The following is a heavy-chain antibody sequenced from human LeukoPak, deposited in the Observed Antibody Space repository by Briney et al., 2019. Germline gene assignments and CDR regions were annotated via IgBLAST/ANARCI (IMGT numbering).Heavy chain of an antibody. CDR2: IYYSGST. D-gene: IGHD3/OR15-3a*01. CDR1: GGSISSYY. V-gene: IGHV4-59*08. J-gene: IGHJ4*02. Sequence: SETLSLTCTVSGGSISSYYWSWIRQPPGKGLEWIGYIYYSGSTNYNPSLKSRVTISVDTSKNQFSLRLTSVTAADTAVYFCARQTGSGLFILPGGQGTLVTVSS. CDR3: ARQTGSGLFILP.